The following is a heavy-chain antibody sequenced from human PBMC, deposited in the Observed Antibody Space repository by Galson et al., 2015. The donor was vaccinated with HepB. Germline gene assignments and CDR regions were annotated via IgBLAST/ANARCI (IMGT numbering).Heavy chain of an antibody. Sequence: CKASGYTFTSYAMHWVRQAPGQRLEWMGWINAGNGNTKYSQKFQGRVTITRDTSASTAYMELSSLRSEDTAVYYCARDAIVGAAFDLWGQGTLVTVSS. CDR1: GYTFTSYA. CDR3: ARDAIVGAAFDL. D-gene: IGHD1-26*01. V-gene: IGHV1-3*01. J-gene: IGHJ5*02. CDR2: INAGNGNT.